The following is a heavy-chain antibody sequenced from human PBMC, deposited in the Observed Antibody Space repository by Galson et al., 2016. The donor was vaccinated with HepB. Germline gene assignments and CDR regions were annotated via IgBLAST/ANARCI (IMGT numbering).Heavy chain of an antibody. CDR3: AREAAAGY. V-gene: IGHV3-48*01. D-gene: IGHD6-25*01. J-gene: IGHJ4*02. CDR2: ISSSSTTI. CDR1: GFTFSSYS. Sequence: SLRLSCAASGFTFSSYSMNWVRQAPGKGLKWVSYISSSSTTIYYADSVKGRFTISRDNAKNSLYLQMSSLRAEDTAVYYCAREAAAGYWGQGTLVTVSS.